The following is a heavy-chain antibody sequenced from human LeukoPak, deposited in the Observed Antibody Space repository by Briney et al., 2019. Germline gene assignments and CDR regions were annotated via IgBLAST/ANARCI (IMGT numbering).Heavy chain of an antibody. CDR1: GYTFTSYG. J-gene: IGHJ4*02. Sequence: ASVKVSCKASGYTFTSYGISWVRQAPGQGLEWIGWISAYNGNTNYAQKLQGRVTMTTDTSTSTAYIELRSLRSDDTAVYYCARDLGTLSKYRNGPGDYWGQGTLVTVSS. CDR3: ARDLGTLSKYRNGPGDY. D-gene: IGHD2/OR15-2a*01. V-gene: IGHV1-18*01. CDR2: ISAYNGNT.